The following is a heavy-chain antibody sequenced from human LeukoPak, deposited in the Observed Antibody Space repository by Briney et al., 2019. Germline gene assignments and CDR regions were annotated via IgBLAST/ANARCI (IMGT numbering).Heavy chain of an antibody. D-gene: IGHD5-18*01. J-gene: IGHJ4*02. V-gene: IGHV3-7*01. CDR1: GFIFSNAW. CDR3: ARYLSGVTGYTYGRGIDY. Sequence: PGGSLRLSCAASGFIFSNAWMIWVRQAPGKGLEWVANIKKDGSEKYYVDSVKGRFTISRDNAKTSLYLQMNSLRAEDTAVYYCARYLSGVTGYTYGRGIDYWGQGTLVTVSS. CDR2: IKKDGSEK.